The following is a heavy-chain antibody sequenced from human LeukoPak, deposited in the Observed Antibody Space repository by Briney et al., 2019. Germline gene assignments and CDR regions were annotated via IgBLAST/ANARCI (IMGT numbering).Heavy chain of an antibody. CDR2: IYYSGST. V-gene: IGHV4-39*07. CDR1: GGSISSSSYY. CDR3: ARARYCSSTSCYGAFDI. J-gene: IGHJ3*02. Sequence: SETLSLTCTVSGGSISSSSYYWGWIRQPPGKGLEWIGSIYYSGSTYYNPSLKSRVTISVDTSKNQFSLKLSSVTAADTAVYYCARARYCSSTSCYGAFDIWGQGTMVTVSS. D-gene: IGHD2-2*01.